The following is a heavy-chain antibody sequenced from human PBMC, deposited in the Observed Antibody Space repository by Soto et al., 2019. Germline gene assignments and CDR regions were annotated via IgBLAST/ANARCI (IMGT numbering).Heavy chain of an antibody. D-gene: IGHD3-16*01. J-gene: IGHJ4*02. V-gene: IGHV4-30-4*08. CDR3: ARHWALGPPPDY. Sequence: SETLCLTCTVSGGSISSGNYYWSWIRQPPGKGLEWIGFMSYSGGTFYNASLKSRVTISVDTSKSQFSLNLSFVTAADTAVYYCARHWALGPPPDYWGQGSLVT. CDR1: GGSISSGNYY. CDR2: MSYSGGT.